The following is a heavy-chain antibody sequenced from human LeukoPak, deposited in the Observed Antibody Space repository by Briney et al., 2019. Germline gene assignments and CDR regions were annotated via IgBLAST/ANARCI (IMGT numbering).Heavy chain of an antibody. D-gene: IGHD3-10*01. CDR2: IYYSGST. CDR1: GGSISSGGYY. J-gene: IGHJ5*02. Sequence: SQTLSLTCTVSGGSISSGGYYWSWIRQHPGKGLEWIGYIYYSGSTYYNPSLKSRVTISVDTSKNQFSLKLSSVTAADTAVYYCVRGRYYYGPPTNWFDPWGQGTLVTVSS. CDR3: VRGRYYYGPPTNWFDP. V-gene: IGHV4-31*03.